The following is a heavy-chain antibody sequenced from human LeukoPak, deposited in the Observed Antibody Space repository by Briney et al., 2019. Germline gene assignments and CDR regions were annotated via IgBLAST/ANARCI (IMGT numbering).Heavy chain of an antibody. J-gene: IGHJ6*02. V-gene: IGHV3-23*01. CDR3: AKERMTTESSLFGGPYYYGMDV. D-gene: IGHD4-17*01. Sequence: TGGSLRLSCAASGFTFSSYAMSWVRQAPGKGLEWVSAISGSGGSTYYADSVKGRFTISRDNSKNTLYLQMNSLRAEDTAVYYCAKERMTTESSLFGGPYYYGMDVWGQGTTVTVSS. CDR2: ISGSGGST. CDR1: GFTFSSYA.